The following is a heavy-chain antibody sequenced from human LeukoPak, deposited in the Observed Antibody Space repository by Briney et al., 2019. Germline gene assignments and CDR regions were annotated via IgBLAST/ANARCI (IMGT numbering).Heavy chain of an antibody. V-gene: IGHV3-23*01. CDR1: GFTFSSYA. J-gene: IGHJ4*02. CDR3: ARQGYYGSGSYSD. D-gene: IGHD3-10*01. CDR2: ISGSGGST. Sequence: GGSLRLSCAASGFTFSSYAMSWVRQAPGKGLEWVSGISGSGGSTYYADSVKGRFTISRDNSKNTLYLQMNSLRAEDTGVYYCARQGYYGSGSYSDWGQGTLVTVSS.